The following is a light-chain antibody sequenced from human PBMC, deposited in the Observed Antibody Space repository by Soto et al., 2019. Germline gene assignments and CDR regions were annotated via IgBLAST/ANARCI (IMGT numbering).Light chain of an antibody. V-gene: IGLV2-23*02. CDR2: EVT. CDR3: CSYTNLDSVL. J-gene: IGLJ2*01. Sequence: QSVLAQPASVSGSPGQSITISCSGTSSDVGKYDAVSWYQQHPGKAPKFIIYEVTKRPSGISDRFSGSKSGNTASLTISGLQAEDEAYYYCCSYTNLDSVLFGGGTKLTVL. CDR1: SSDVGKYDA.